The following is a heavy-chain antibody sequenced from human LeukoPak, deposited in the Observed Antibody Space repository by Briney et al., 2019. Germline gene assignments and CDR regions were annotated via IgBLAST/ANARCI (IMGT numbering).Heavy chain of an antibody. Sequence: ASVKVSCEASGYTFTGYYMHWVRQAPGQGLEWMGWINPNSGGTNYAQKFQGRVTMTRDTSISTAYMELSRLRSDDTAVYYCARSRYGDYELFDPWGQGTLVTVSS. CDR2: INPNSGGT. CDR1: GYTFTGYY. V-gene: IGHV1-2*02. J-gene: IGHJ5*02. D-gene: IGHD4-17*01. CDR3: ARSRYGDYELFDP.